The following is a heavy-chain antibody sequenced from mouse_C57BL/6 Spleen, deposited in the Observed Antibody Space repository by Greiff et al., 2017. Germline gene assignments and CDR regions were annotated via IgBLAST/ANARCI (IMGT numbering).Heavy chain of an antibody. J-gene: IGHJ4*01. CDR1: GFTFSSYT. CDR2: ISGGGGNT. Sequence: DVQLVESGGGLVKPGGSLKLSCAASGFTFSSYTMSWVRQTPEKRLEWVATISGGGGNTYYPDSVKGRFTISRDNAKNTLYLQMSSLRSEDTALYYCARHGYYYGNYYAMDYWGQGTSVTVSS. CDR3: ARHGYYYGNYYAMDY. D-gene: IGHD1-1*01. V-gene: IGHV5-9*01.